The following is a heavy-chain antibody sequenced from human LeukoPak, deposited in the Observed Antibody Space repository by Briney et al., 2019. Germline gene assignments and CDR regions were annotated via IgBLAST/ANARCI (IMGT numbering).Heavy chain of an antibody. D-gene: IGHD6-6*01. J-gene: IGHJ4*02. CDR2: ISAYNGNT. Sequence: ASVKVSCKASGYTFTSYGISWVRQAPGQGLEWMGWISAYNGNTNYAQKLQGRVTMTTDTSTGTAYMELRSLRFDDTAVYYCARAARYSSSAKFDYWGQGTLVTVSS. V-gene: IGHV1-18*01. CDR1: GYTFTSYG. CDR3: ARAARYSSSAKFDY.